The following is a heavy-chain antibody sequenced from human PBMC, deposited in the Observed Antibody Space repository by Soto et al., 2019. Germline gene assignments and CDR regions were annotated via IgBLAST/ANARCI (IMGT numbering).Heavy chain of an antibody. Sequence: PVKVSCKASGLTYTSSAVQWGRQARGQRLEWIGWIVVGSGNTNYAQKFQERVTITRDMSTSTAYMELSSLRAEDTAVYYCARDWGDLRYSEWIAHLFAHWGQGALVTVSS. V-gene: IGHV1-58*01. CDR1: GLTYTSSA. CDR2: IVVGSGNT. D-gene: IGHD3-9*01. J-gene: IGHJ4*02. CDR3: ARDWGDLRYSEWIAHLFAH.